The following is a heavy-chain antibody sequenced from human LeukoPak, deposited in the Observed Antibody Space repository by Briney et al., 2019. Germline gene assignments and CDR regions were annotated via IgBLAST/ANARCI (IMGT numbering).Heavy chain of an antibody. CDR1: GYSFTSYW. Sequence: GESLKISCKGSGYSFTSYWIGWVRQTPGTGLEWMGIIYPRDSDTRYSPSFQGPVTISADKSNTTAYLQWSSLKASDTAIYYCARHGQFSYAIDYWGQGTLVTVSS. D-gene: IGHD5-18*01. CDR3: ARHGQFSYAIDY. J-gene: IGHJ4*02. CDR2: IYPRDSDT. V-gene: IGHV5-51*01.